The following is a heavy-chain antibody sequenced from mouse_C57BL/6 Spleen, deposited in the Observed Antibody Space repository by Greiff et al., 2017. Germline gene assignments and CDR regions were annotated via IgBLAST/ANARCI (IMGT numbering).Heavy chain of an antibody. Sequence: EVQLVESGGDLVKPGGSLKLSCAASGFTFSSYGMSWVRQTPDKRLEWVATISSGGSYTYYPDSVKGRFTIARDNAKNTLYLQMSSLKSEDTAMYYCARESEGLLLQIWFAYWGQGTPVTVSA. CDR3: ARESEGLLLQIWFAY. CDR1: GFTFSSYG. D-gene: IGHD1-1*01. J-gene: IGHJ3*01. V-gene: IGHV5-6*01. CDR2: ISSGGSYT.